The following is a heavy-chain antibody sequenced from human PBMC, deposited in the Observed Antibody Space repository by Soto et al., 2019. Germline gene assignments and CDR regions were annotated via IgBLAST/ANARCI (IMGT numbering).Heavy chain of an antibody. D-gene: IGHD1-7*01. V-gene: IGHV4-34*01. CDR1: GGSFSGYY. CDR3: ARGRITGTTLHYYYVDV. Sequence: PSETLSLTCAVYGGSFSGYYWSWIRQPPGKGLEWIGEINHSGSTNYNPSLKSRVTISVDTSKNQFSLKLSSVTAADTAVYYCARGRITGTTLHYYYVDVWGKRTTVTAS. J-gene: IGHJ6*03. CDR2: INHSGST.